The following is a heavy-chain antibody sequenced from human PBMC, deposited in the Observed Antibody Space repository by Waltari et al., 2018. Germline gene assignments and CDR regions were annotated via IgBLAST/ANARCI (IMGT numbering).Heavy chain of an antibody. CDR2: IRSKAYGGTT. V-gene: IGHV3-49*04. J-gene: IGHJ3*02. Sequence: EVQLVESGGGLVQPGRSLRLSCTASGFTFGDYAMSWVRQAPGKGLEWVGFIRSKAYGGTTEYAASVKGRFTISRDDSKSIAYLQMNSLKTEDTAVYYCTRDYQWELLRAYAFDIWGQGTMVTVSS. CDR1: GFTFGDYA. D-gene: IGHD1-26*01. CDR3: TRDYQWELLRAYAFDI.